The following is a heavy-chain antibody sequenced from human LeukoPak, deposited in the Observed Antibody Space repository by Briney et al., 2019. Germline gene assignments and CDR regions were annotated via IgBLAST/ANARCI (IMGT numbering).Heavy chain of an antibody. CDR3: AREGRVAAAGRYYYHYGMDV. Sequence: ASVKVSCKASGYTFTSYDFNWVRQATGQRPEWMGWMNPNSGNTGYAQKFQGRVTMTRNTSISTAYMELSSLRSEDTAVYYCAREGRVAAAGRYYYHYGMDVWGQGTTVTVSS. D-gene: IGHD6-13*01. V-gene: IGHV1-8*01. CDR2: MNPNSGNT. CDR1: GYTFTSYD. J-gene: IGHJ6*02.